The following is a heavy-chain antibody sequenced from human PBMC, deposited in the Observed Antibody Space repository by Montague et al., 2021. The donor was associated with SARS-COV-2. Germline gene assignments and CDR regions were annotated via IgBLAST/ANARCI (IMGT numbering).Heavy chain of an antibody. D-gene: IGHD6-19*01. V-gene: IGHV3-23*01. CDR2: LSGSGCDT. CDR1: GFTFSTYA. CDR3: AKERSYDSGWYGEFDY. Sequence: SLRLSCAAPGFTFSTYAMTWVRQTPGKGLEWVSALSGSGCDTYYADSVKGRFTISRDNSENTLYLQMNSLRAEDTALYYCAKERSYDSGWYGEFDYWGQGTLVTVSS. J-gene: IGHJ4*02.